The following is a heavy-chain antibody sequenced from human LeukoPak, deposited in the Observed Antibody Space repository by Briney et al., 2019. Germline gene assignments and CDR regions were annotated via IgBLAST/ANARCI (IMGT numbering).Heavy chain of an antibody. D-gene: IGHD1-26*01. CDR3: AKDRSGSYSQGLDY. J-gene: IGHJ4*02. CDR1: EFTFSSYG. CDR2: IRYDGSNK. Sequence: GGSLRLSCAASEFTFSSYGMHWVRQAPGKGLEWVAFIRYDGSNKYYADSVKGRFTISRDNSKNTLYLQMNSLRAEDTAVYYCAKDRSGSYSQGLDYWGQGTLVTVSS. V-gene: IGHV3-30*02.